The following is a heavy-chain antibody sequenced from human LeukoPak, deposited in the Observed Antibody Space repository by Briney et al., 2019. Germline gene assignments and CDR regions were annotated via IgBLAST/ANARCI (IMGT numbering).Heavy chain of an antibody. CDR2: ISAYNGNT. CDR3: ARIPTGGFLEWSYYYYYGMDV. CDR1: GYTFTSYG. J-gene: IGHJ6*02. Sequence: ASVKVSCKASGYTFTSYGISWVRQAPGQGLEWMGWISAYNGNTSYAQKLQGRVTMTTDTSTSTAYMELRSLRSDDTAVYYCARIPTGGFLEWSYYYYYGMDVWGQGTTVTVSS. V-gene: IGHV1-18*01. D-gene: IGHD3-3*01.